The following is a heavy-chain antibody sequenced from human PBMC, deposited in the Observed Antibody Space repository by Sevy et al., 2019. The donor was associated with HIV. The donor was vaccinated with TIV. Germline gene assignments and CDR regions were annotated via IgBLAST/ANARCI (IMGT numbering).Heavy chain of an antibody. Sequence: SETQSLTCAVYGGSFSGFYWSWIRQPPGKGLEWIGEINHSGSTNYNPSLKSRLTMSVDTSKNQFSLNLTSVTAADTAVYYCARVYSSDWYKYFQHWGQGTLVTVSS. V-gene: IGHV4-34*01. CDR3: ARVYSSDWYKYFQH. CDR1: GGSFSGFY. CDR2: INHSGST. D-gene: IGHD6-19*01. J-gene: IGHJ1*01.